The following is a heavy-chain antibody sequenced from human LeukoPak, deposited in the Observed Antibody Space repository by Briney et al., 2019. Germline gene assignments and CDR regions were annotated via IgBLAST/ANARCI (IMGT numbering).Heavy chain of an antibody. Sequence: SETLSLTCTVSGGSISSYYWSWIRQPPGKGLEWIGYIYYSGSTNYNPSLKSRVTISVDTSKNQFSLKPSSVTAADTAVYYCARVDYYDSSGHLDYWGQGTLVTVSS. CDR1: GGSISSYY. CDR3: ARVDYYDSSGHLDY. D-gene: IGHD3-22*01. V-gene: IGHV4-59*08. J-gene: IGHJ4*02. CDR2: IYYSGST.